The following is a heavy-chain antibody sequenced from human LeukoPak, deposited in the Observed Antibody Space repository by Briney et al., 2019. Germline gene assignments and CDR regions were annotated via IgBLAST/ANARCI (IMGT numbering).Heavy chain of an antibody. CDR3: ARHRSNDFEY. Sequence: SETLSLTCTVPGGSINSNYWSWIRQPPGKGLEWIGYISYSGSTNYNPSLKSRVTISVDTSKNQFSLELSSVTAADTAVYYCARHRSNDFEYWGQGTLVTVSS. CDR2: ISYSGST. D-gene: IGHD4-11*01. J-gene: IGHJ4*02. V-gene: IGHV4-59*08. CDR1: GGSINSNY.